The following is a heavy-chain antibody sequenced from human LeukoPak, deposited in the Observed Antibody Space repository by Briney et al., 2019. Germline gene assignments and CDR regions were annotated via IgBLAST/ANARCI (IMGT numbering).Heavy chain of an antibody. Sequence: SETLSLTCTVSGGSISNYYWSWIRQPAGKGLEWIGYIYYNGNTNYNPSLKSRVTISVDASKNQFSLRLSSVTAADTAVYYCARRSGYYYGMDVWGQGTTVTVSS. J-gene: IGHJ6*02. CDR1: GGSISNYY. V-gene: IGHV4-59*08. CDR3: ARRSGYYYGMDV. D-gene: IGHD3-10*01. CDR2: IYYNGNT.